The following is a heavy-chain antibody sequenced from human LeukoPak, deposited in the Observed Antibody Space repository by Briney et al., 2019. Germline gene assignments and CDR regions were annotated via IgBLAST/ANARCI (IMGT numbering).Heavy chain of an antibody. CDR2: LSTSGAGT. CDR3: AKDPHRRYYYDSSGYYP. Sequence: GGSLRLSCAASGFTFNNYAMNWVRQAPGKGLEWVSGLSTSGAGTYYADSVKGRFTISRDNSKNTLYLQMNSLRAEDTAVYYCAKDPHRRYYYDSSGYYPWGQGTLVTVSS. V-gene: IGHV3-23*01. J-gene: IGHJ5*02. CDR1: GFTFNNYA. D-gene: IGHD3-22*01.